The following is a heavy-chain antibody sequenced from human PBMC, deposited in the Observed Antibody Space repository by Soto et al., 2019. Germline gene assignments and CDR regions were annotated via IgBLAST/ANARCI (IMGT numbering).Heavy chain of an antibody. CDR2: ISGSSGST. CDR3: AKDYGSGSYYKPYYFDY. Sequence: GGSLRLSCAASGFTFSSYSMNWVRQAPGKGLEWVSAISGSSGSTYYADSVKGRFTISRDNSKNTLYLQMNSLRAEDTAVYYCAKDYGSGSYYKPYYFDYWGQGTLVTVSS. V-gene: IGHV3-23*01. D-gene: IGHD3-10*01. CDR1: GFTFSSYS. J-gene: IGHJ4*02.